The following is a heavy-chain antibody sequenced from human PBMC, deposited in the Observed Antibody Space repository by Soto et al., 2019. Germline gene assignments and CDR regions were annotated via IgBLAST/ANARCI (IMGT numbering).Heavy chain of an antibody. V-gene: IGHV1-18*01. J-gene: IGHJ3*02. CDR3: ARAQHPNDAFDI. CDR2: ISAYNGNT. Sequence: ASVKVSCKASGYTFTSYGISWVRQAPGLGLEWMGWISAYNGNTNYAQKLQGRVTMTTDTSTSTAYMELRSLRSDDTAVYYCARAQHPNDAFDIWGQGTMVTVSS. CDR1: GYTFTSYG.